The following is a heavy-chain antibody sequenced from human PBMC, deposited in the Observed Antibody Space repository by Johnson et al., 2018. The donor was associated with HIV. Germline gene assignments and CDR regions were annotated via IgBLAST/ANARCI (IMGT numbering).Heavy chain of an antibody. J-gene: IGHJ3*01. CDR1: GFIFVDYA. D-gene: IGHD4-23*01. CDR3: ARGPSVVTLHAFDL. CDR2: IYSGGST. V-gene: IGHV3-NL1*01. Sequence: QVQLVESGGGEVRPGGSLRLSCAASGFIFVDYALHWVRQAPGKGLEWVSVIYSGGSTYYADSVKGRFTISRDNSRNTLYLEMNSLRAGDTAVYYCARGPSVVTLHAFDLWGQGTLVTVSS.